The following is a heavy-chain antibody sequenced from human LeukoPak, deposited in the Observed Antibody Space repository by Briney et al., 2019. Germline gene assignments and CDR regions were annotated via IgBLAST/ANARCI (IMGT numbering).Heavy chain of an antibody. J-gene: IGHJ4*02. Sequence: SETLSLTCTVSGGSISSYYWSWIRQPPGKGLEWIGYIYYSGSTNYNPSLKSRVTISVDTSKNQFSLKLSSVTAADTAVYYCARSRNWNSFDYWGQGTLVTVSS. CDR3: ARSRNWNSFDY. CDR2: IYYSGST. V-gene: IGHV4-59*08. CDR1: GGSISSYY. D-gene: IGHD1-1*01.